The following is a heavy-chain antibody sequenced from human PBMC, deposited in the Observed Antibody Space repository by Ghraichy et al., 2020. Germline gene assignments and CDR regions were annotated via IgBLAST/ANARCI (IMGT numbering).Heavy chain of an antibody. J-gene: IGHJ4*02. D-gene: IGHD6-13*01. Sequence: GSLRLSCTASGFTFSNAWMSWVRQAPGKGLEWVGRIKSKTDGGTTDYAAPVKGRFTISRDDSKNTLYLQMNSLKTEDTAVYYCTTEARIVSGSFRSIAAAGSLDYWGQGTLVTVSS. V-gene: IGHV3-15*01. CDR2: IKSKTDGGTT. CDR3: TTEARIVSGSFRSIAAAGSLDY. CDR1: GFTFSNAW.